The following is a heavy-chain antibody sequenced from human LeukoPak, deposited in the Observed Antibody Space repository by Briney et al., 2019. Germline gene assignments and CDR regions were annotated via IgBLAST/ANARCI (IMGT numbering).Heavy chain of an antibody. Sequence: ASVKVSCKASGYTFTSYYMHWVRQAPGQGREWMGIINPSGGSTSYAQKFQGRVTMTRDTSTSTVYMELSSLRSEDTAVYYCATTMIVVANFDYWGQGTLVTVSS. CDR2: INPSGGST. CDR1: GYTFTSYY. V-gene: IGHV1-46*01. J-gene: IGHJ4*02. D-gene: IGHD3-22*01. CDR3: ATTMIVVANFDY.